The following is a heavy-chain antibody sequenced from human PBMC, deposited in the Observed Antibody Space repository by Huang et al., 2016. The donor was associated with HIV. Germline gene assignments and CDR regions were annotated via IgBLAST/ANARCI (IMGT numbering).Heavy chain of an antibody. CDR3: ARVPSDHFSDY. CDR2: VSAYSGYT. J-gene: IGHJ4*02. Sequence: QIQLVQSGPEVKKPGASVKVSCKASGYTFSIYGISWVRQAPGQGPGWMGRVSAYSGYTTYSQKFQGRVTMTADTSASTAYMDLRSLTSDDTAVYYCARVPSDHFSDYWGQGTLVTVSS. CDR1: GYTFSIYG. V-gene: IGHV1-18*01.